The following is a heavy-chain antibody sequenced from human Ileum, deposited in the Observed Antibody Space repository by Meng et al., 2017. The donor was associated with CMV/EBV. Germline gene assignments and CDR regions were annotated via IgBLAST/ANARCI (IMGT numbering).Heavy chain of an antibody. D-gene: IGHD6-13*01. V-gene: IGHV4-59*01. CDR3: ALRGSAAGTFQY. CDR2: MCYNGDT. CDR1: GDSMSSYC. Sequence: QVQLQESGPGLVKPSETLSPTCTVSGDSMSSYCWSWIRQPPGKGLEWIGYMCYNGDTNYNPSLKSRVTISGDTSKNQFSLKLSSVTAADTAVYYCALRGSAAGTFQYWGQGTLVTVSS. J-gene: IGHJ1*01.